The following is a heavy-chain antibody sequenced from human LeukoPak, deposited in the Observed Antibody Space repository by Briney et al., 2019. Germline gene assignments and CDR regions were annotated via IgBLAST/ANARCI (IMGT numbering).Heavy chain of an antibody. D-gene: IGHD6-13*01. J-gene: IGHJ4*02. V-gene: IGHV5-51*01. CDR3: ARHGVGSSWFGFDY. Sequence: GESLKISCKGSGYTFTTYWIGWVRQLPGKSLEWMGIIYPGDSDPRYSPSFPGQVTISADKSISTAYLQWSSLKASDTAMYYCARHGVGSSWFGFDYWGQGTLVTVSS. CDR1: GYTFTTYW. CDR2: IYPGDSDP.